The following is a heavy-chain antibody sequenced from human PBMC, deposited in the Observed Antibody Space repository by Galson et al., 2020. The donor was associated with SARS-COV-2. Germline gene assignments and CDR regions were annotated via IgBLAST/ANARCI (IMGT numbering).Heavy chain of an antibody. D-gene: IGHD3-9*01. CDR2: INSDGRDT. CDR3: ARDGGHFRYFDYVTGPYGLDV. CDR1: GFTFGNYW. V-gene: IGHV3-74*01. J-gene: IGHJ6*02. Sequence: GESLKISCTASGFTFGNYWMHWVRQVPGKGLVWVSHINSDGRDTAYADSVKGRFAISGDNAKNTLYLEMSSLRVEDTAVYYCARDGGHFRYFDYVTGPYGLDVWGQGTSVTVSS.